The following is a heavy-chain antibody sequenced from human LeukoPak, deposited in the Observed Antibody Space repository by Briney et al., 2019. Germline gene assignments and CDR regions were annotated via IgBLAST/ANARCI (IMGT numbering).Heavy chain of an antibody. V-gene: IGHV3-30*18. D-gene: IGHD6-13*01. Sequence: PGGSLRLSCAASGFTFSSYGMHWVRQAPGKGLEWVAVISYDGSNKYHADSVKGRFTISRDNSKNTLYLQMNNLRAEDTAVYYCAKDRGSIAAGGSDYWGQGTLVTVSS. CDR2: ISYDGSNK. J-gene: IGHJ4*02. CDR1: GFTFSSYG. CDR3: AKDRGSIAAGGSDY.